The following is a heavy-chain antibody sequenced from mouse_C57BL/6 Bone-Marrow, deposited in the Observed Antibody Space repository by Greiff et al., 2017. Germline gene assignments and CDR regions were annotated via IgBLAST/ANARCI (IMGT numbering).Heavy chain of an antibody. V-gene: IGHV1-50*01. J-gene: IGHJ3*01. CDR1: GYTFTSYW. CDR2: IDPSDSYT. CDR3: ARGGFAY. Sequence: VQLQQPGAELVKPGASVKLSCKASGYTFTSYWMQWVKQRPGQGLEWIGEIDPSDSYTNYNQKFKGKATLTVDTSSSTAYMQLSSLTSEDSAVXYCARGGFAYWGQGTLVTVSA.